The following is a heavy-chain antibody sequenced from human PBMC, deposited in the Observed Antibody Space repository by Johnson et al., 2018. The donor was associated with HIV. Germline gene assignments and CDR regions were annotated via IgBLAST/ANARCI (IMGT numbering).Heavy chain of an antibody. CDR1: GFNFNDNY. V-gene: IGHV3-11*04. CDR2: ISSSGGTT. J-gene: IGHJ3*02. D-gene: IGHD6-13*01. CDR3: ARAGSSWYDDAFDI. Sequence: QVQLVESGGGLVKPGGSLRLSCAASGFNFNDNYMAWIRQAPGKGLEWVSYISSSGGTTHNADSVKGRFTISRNNAKNSLYLQMNSLRAEDTAVYYCARAGSSWYDDAFDIWGQGTMVTVSS.